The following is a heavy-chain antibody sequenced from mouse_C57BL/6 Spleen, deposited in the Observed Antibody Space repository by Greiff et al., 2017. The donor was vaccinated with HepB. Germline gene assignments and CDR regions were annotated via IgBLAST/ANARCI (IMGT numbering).Heavy chain of an antibody. J-gene: IGHJ1*03. Sequence: QVQLQQSGAELVKPGASVKLSCKASGYTFTSYWMQWVKQRPGQGLEWIGEIDPSDRYTNYNQKFKGKATLTVDTSSSTAYMQLSSLTSEDSAVYYCARSYYGYDWYFDVWGTRTTVTVSS. CDR1: GYTFTSYW. V-gene: IGHV1-50*01. CDR2: IDPSDRYT. CDR3: ARSYYGYDWYFDV. D-gene: IGHD2-2*01.